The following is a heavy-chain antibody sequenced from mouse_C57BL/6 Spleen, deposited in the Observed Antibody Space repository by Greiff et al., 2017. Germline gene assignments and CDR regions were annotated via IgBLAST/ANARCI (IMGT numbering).Heavy chain of an antibody. V-gene: IGHV2-5*01. Sequence: QVQLQQSGPGLVQPSQSLSITCTVSGFSLTSYGVHWVRQSPGKGLEWLGVIWRGGSTDYNAAFMSRLSITKDNSKSQVFFKMNSLQADDTAIYYCAKGETGRVTGYYFDYWGQGTTLTVSS. CDR1: GFSLTSYG. J-gene: IGHJ2*01. CDR3: AKGETGRVTGYYFDY. CDR2: IWRGGST.